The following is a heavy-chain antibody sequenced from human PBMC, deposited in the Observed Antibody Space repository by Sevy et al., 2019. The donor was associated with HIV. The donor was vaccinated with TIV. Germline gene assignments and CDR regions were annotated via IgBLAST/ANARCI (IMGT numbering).Heavy chain of an antibody. J-gene: IGHJ6*02. Sequence: GGSLRLSCAASGFTFINHAMHWVRQAPGNGLEWVTVISYDGSNKYYADSVKGRFTISRDTSKSTVYLQMDSLRAEDTAVYYCARDLNSGYANYYYYGMDVWGQGTTVTVSS. D-gene: IGHD5-12*01. CDR2: ISYDGSNK. V-gene: IGHV3-30*04. CDR1: GFTFINHA. CDR3: ARDLNSGYANYYYYGMDV.